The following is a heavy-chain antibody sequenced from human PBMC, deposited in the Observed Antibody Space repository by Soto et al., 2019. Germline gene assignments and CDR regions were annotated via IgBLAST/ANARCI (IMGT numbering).Heavy chain of an antibody. J-gene: IGHJ4*02. Sequence: GGSLRLSSAASGFNFSSYAMIWVRQAPGKGLEWVSGISGSGGGSTYYADSVKGRFTISRDNSKNTLYLQMNSLRAEDTAVYYCAKDRLGSGWPFDYWGQGTLVTVSS. CDR2: ISGSGGGST. CDR1: GFNFSSYA. D-gene: IGHD6-19*01. CDR3: AKDRLGSGWPFDY. V-gene: IGHV3-23*01.